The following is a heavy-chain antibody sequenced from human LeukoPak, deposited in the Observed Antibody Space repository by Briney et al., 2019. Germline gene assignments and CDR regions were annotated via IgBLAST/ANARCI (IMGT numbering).Heavy chain of an antibody. CDR2: INHSGST. D-gene: IGHD3-10*01. CDR1: GGSFSGYY. CDR3: ARQRYYGSGSYYNEYTRYMDV. J-gene: IGHJ6*03. V-gene: IGHV4-34*01. Sequence: SETLSLTCAVDGGSFSGYYWSWIRQPPGKGLEWIGEINHSGSTNYNPSLKSRVTISVDTSKNQFSLKLSSVTAADTAVYYCARQRYYGSGSYYNEYTRYMDVWGKGTTVTVSS.